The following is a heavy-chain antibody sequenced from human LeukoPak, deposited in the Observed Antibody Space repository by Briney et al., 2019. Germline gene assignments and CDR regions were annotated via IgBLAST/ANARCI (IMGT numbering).Heavy chain of an antibody. J-gene: IGHJ4*02. Sequence: PSETLSLTCAVYGGSFSGYYWSWIRQPPVKGLEWMGEINHSGSTNYNPSLKSRVTISVDTSKNQFSLKLSSVTAADTAVYYCARGLGGIFFDYWGQGTLVTVSS. V-gene: IGHV4-34*01. CDR3: ARGLGGIFFDY. D-gene: IGHD4-23*01. CDR1: GGSFSGYY. CDR2: INHSGST.